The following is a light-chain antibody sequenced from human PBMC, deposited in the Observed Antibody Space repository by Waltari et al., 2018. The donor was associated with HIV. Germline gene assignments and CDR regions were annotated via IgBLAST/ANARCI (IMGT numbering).Light chain of an antibody. CDR3: QQYGSSPLLT. Sequence: EIVLTPSPGTLSLSPGERATLPCRASQSVSSSYLAWYQQKPGQAPRLLIYGASSRATGIPDRFSGSGSGTDFTLTISRLEPEDFAVYYCQQYGSSPLLTFGGGTKVEIK. CDR1: QSVSSSY. V-gene: IGKV3-20*01. J-gene: IGKJ4*01. CDR2: GAS.